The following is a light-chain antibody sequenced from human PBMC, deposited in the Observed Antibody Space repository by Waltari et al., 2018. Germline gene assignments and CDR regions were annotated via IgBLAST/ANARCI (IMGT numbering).Light chain of an antibody. CDR2: DVS. CDR3: NSYTGSSSWV. CDR1: SSDIGFYNY. Sequence: QSALTQPASVSGSPGQSITISCYGTSSDIGFYNYVSWYQQHPGKAPKLMIYDVSQRPSGVSDRFYGSKAGNTASLTISGLQAEDEADYYCNSYTGSSSWVFGGGTKVTVL. J-gene: IGLJ3*02. V-gene: IGLV2-14*01.